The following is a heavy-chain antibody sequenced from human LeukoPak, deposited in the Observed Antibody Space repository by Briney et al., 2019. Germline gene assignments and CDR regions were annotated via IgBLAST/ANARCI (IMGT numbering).Heavy chain of an antibody. V-gene: IGHV3-48*03. CDR3: ARDRASGYDWVVAFDI. CDR2: ISSSGSTI. Sequence: HSGGSLRLSCAASGFTFSSYEMNWVRQAPGKGLEWVSYISSSGSTIYYADSVKGRFTISRDNAKNSLYLQMTSLRAEDTAVYYCARDRASGYDWVVAFDIWGQGTMVTVSS. J-gene: IGHJ3*02. CDR1: GFTFSSYE. D-gene: IGHD5-12*01.